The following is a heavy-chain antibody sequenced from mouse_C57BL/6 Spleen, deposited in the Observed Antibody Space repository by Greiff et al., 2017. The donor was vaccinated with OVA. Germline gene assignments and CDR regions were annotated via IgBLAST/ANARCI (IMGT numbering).Heavy chain of an antibody. Sequence: QVHVKQSGPGLVQPSQSLSITCTVSGFSLTSYGVHWVRQSPGKGLEWLGVIWRGGSTDYNAAFMSRLSITKDNSKSQVFFKMNSLQADDTAIYYCARGVTTLYYYAMDYWGQGTSVTVSS. CDR3: ARGVTTLYYYAMDY. D-gene: IGHD2-1*01. CDR2: IWRGGST. V-gene: IGHV2-5*01. CDR1: GFSLTSYG. J-gene: IGHJ4*01.